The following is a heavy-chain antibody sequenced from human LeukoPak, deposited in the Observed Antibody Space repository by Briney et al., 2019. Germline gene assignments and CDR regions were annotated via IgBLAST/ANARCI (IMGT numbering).Heavy chain of an antibody. CDR3: AGFSGGSSWYNCFDP. Sequence: GGSLRLSHAPSGFTYSSYVLNWVRPAPGKGLEWVSYISRSGYTIYYADSVRGPLPISSDNAKNSLYLQVNSLKAEDTALYYIAGFSGGSSWYNCFDPWGQGTLVTVSS. D-gene: IGHD6-13*01. CDR1: GFTYSSYV. V-gene: IGHV3-48*03. J-gene: IGHJ5*02. CDR2: ISRSGYTI.